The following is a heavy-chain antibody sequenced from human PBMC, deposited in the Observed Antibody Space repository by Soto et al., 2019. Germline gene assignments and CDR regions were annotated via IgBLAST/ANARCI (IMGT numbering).Heavy chain of an antibody. D-gene: IGHD2-2*01. Sequence: EVQLVESGGDLVKPGGSLRLSCAASGFNFSTYTMNWVRQAPGKGLEWVSSITSRSTYIYYADSVKGRFTISRDNAKNSLYLQMSSLRAEDTAVYYCARHWSSFDYWGQGTLVTVSS. CDR2: ITSRSTYI. CDR3: ARHWSSFDY. V-gene: IGHV3-21*01. J-gene: IGHJ4*01. CDR1: GFNFSTYT.